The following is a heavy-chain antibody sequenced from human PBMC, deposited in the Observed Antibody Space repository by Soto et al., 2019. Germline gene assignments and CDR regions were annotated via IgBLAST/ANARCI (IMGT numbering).Heavy chain of an antibody. CDR3: ARGIDQGMDV. V-gene: IGHV1-8*01. J-gene: IGHJ6*02. CDR2: MSPNSDNT. D-gene: IGHD3-22*01. Sequence: QVQLVQSGAEVKKPGASVKVSCKASGYTFTYYDINWVRQATGQGPEWRGWMSPNSDNTGYAQKFQGRVTMTWNTSRSTAYMELSSLRSEDTAVYYCARGIDQGMDVWGQGTTVTVSS. CDR1: GYTFTYYD.